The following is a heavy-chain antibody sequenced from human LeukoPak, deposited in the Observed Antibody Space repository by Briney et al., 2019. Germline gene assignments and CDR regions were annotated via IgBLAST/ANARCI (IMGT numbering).Heavy chain of an antibody. CDR3: ARDLYYYGSSSGNFDY. D-gene: IGHD3-10*01. Sequence: GGSLRLSCAASGFTFSSYAMSWVRQAPGKGLEWVSAISGSGGSTYYADSVKGRFTISRDNAKNSLYLQMNSLRAEDTAVYYCARDLYYYGSSSGNFDYWGQGTLVTVSS. CDR1: GFTFSSYA. J-gene: IGHJ4*02. V-gene: IGHV3-23*01. CDR2: ISGSGGST.